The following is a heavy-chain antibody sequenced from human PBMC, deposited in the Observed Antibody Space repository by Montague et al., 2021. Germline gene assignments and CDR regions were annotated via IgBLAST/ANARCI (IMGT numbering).Heavy chain of an antibody. CDR2: INSGGSKP. V-gene: IGHV3-74*01. CDR3: ARPTPGTDGLDV. J-gene: IGHJ6*02. CDR1: GFTFSNYW. Sequence: FLRLSCAASGFTFSNYWMYWVRQGPGKGLVWVSRINSGGSKPNYADSVKGRFTISRDNIKNTLYLQMTSLRDEDTAVYFCARPTPGTDGLDVWGPGTTVTVSS. D-gene: IGHD1-1*01.